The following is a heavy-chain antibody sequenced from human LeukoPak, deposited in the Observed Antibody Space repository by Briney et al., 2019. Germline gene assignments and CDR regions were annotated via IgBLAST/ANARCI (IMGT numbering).Heavy chain of an antibody. V-gene: IGHV5-51*01. CDR2: IYPGDSDT. CDR1: GYSFTSYW. D-gene: IGHD6-19*01. CDR3: ASWGYSSGWYDAFGI. J-gene: IGHJ3*02. Sequence: PGESLKISCKGSGYSFTSYWIGWVRQLPGKGLEWMGIIYPGDSDTRYSPSFQGQVTISADKSSSTAYLQWSSLKASDTAMYYCASWGYSSGWYDAFGIWGQGTMVTVSS.